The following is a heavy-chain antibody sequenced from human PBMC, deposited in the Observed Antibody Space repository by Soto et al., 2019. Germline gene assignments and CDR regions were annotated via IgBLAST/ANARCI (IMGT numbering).Heavy chain of an antibody. Sequence: EVQLVESGGGLVQPGGSLRLSCAASGFPFDAYWLHWVRQAPGKGLLWVSRINSDGSMITYADSVKGRFTISRDNAKNTLFLQMDSLRVEDTGVYYCARDPCRRGVCAKDHWGQGTLVTVSS. J-gene: IGHJ4*02. CDR1: GFPFDAYW. CDR2: INSDGSMI. CDR3: ARDPCRRGVCAKDH. V-gene: IGHV3-74*03. D-gene: IGHD2-8*01.